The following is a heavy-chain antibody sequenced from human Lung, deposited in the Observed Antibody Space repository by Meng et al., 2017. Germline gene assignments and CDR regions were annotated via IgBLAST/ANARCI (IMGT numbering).Heavy chain of an antibody. CDR3: ARFETVGVATGGF. Sequence: EVQLVESGGGLVTPGGSLRLSCAASGFTFSNYSMNWVRQAPGKGLEWVSSISSDSRYIFYADSVKGRFTISRDNAKNSLYLLMIGLRPEDTAVFYCARFETVGVATGGFWGQGTLVTVSS. D-gene: IGHD2-15*01. V-gene: IGHV3-21*01. CDR1: GFTFSNYS. CDR2: ISSDSRYI. J-gene: IGHJ4*02.